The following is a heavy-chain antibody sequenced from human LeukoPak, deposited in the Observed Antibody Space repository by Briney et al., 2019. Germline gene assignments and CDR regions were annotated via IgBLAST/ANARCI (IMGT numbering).Heavy chain of an antibody. Sequence: PSEPLSLTCIVSGGSISSYYWSWIRQPPGKGLEWIGYIYYSGSTNYHPSLKSRVTISVDTSKNQFSLKLSSVTAADTAVYYCAIEVLFLYGMDVWGQGTTVTVSS. V-gene: IGHV4-59*01. CDR1: GGSISSYY. CDR3: AIEVLFLYGMDV. CDR2: IYYSGST. J-gene: IGHJ6*02. D-gene: IGHD2-21*01.